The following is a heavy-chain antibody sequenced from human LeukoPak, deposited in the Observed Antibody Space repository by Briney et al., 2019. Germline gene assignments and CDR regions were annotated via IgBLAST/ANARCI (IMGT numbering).Heavy chain of an antibody. J-gene: IGHJ4*02. Sequence: GGTLRLSCVASGFTFSTYGMSWVRQAPGKGLEWVSAISGSGGSTCYADSVKGRFTISRDNSKNTLYLQMNSLRAEDTAVYYCAKWSVVAATDDYWGQGTLVTVSS. CDR2: ISGSGGST. CDR1: GFTFSTYG. V-gene: IGHV3-23*01. CDR3: AKWSVVAATDDY. D-gene: IGHD2-15*01.